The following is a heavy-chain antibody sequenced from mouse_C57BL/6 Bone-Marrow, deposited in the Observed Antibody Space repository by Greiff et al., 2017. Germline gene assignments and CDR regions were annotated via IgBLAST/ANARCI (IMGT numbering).Heavy chain of an antibody. D-gene: IGHD1-2*01. CDR1: GYTFTSYW. J-gene: IGHJ2*01. CDR3: ARSGYYGPGYYFDY. CDR2: IHPKSGST. V-gene: IGHV1-64*01. Sequence: QVQLQQPGAELVKPGASVKLSCKASGYTFTSYWMHWVKQRPGQGLEWIGMIHPKSGSTNYNEKFKSKATLTVDKSSSTAYMQLSILTSEYSAVYYWARSGYYGPGYYFDYWGQGTTLTVSS.